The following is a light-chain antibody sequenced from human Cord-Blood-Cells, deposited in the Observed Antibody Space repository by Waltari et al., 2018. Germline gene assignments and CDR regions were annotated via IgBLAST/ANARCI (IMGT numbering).Light chain of an antibody. J-gene: IGLJ2*01. Sequence: QSVLTQPPSVSGAPGQRVTISCTGSSSTIGAGYDVHWYQQLPGTAPKRLIYGNSNRPSGVPDRFSGSKSGTSASLAITGLQAEDEADYYCQSYDSSLSGYVVFGGGTKLTVL. CDR3: QSYDSSLSGYVV. V-gene: IGLV1-40*01. CDR2: GNS. CDR1: SSTIGAGYD.